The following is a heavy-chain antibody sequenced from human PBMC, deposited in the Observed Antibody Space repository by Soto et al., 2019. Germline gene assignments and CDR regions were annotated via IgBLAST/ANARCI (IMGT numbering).Heavy chain of an antibody. D-gene: IGHD1-1*01. J-gene: IGHJ6*03. Sequence: PSETLSLTCTVSGGSISSYYWSWIRQPPGKRLEWIGYIYYSGSTNYNPSLKSRVTISVDTSKNQFSLKLSSVTAADTAVYYCTRDRAISTAGHYYYYMDVWGQGTTVTVSS. CDR3: TRDRAISTAGHYYYYMDV. CDR1: GGSISSYY. CDR2: IYYSGST. V-gene: IGHV4-59*01.